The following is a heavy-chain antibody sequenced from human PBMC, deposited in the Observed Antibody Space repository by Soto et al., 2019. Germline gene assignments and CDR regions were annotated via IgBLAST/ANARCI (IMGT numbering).Heavy chain of an antibody. D-gene: IGHD5-12*01. CDR2: INPNSGGT. CDR1: GYTFTGYY. Sequence: ASVKVSCKASGYTFTGYYMHWVRQAPGQGLEWMGWINPNSGGTNNAQKFKGWVTITRDTSISTAFMELSRLRSDDTAVYYCARGSGYSGYDFNYWGQGTLVTVSS. CDR3: ARGSGYSGYDFNY. J-gene: IGHJ4*02. V-gene: IGHV1-2*04.